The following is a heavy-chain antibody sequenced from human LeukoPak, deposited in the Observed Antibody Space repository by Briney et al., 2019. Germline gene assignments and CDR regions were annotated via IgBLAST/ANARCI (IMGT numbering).Heavy chain of an antibody. J-gene: IGHJ4*02. Sequence: PGGSLRLSCASSGFTFTSYAVSWVRQAPGKGLERVSTISYSGGTTYHTDSVKGRFTISRDNSKNTLYLQMNSLRAEDTAVYYCAKDRVDTMVRGVMTYWGQGTLVTVSS. CDR3: AKDRVDTMVRGVMTY. V-gene: IGHV3-23*01. CDR1: GFTFTSYA. D-gene: IGHD3-10*01. CDR2: ISYSGGTT.